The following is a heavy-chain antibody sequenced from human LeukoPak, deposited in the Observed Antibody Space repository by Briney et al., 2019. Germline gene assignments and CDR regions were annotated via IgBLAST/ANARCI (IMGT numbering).Heavy chain of an antibody. J-gene: IGHJ5*02. Sequence: ASVKVSCKASGGTFSSYTISWVRQAPGQGLEWMGRIIPILGIANYAQKFQGRVTITADKSTSTAYMELSSLRSEDTDVYYCARDSNGYYDFWSGYNKYNWFDPWGQGTLVTVSS. V-gene: IGHV1-69*04. CDR1: GGTFSSYT. CDR2: IIPILGIA. D-gene: IGHD3-3*01. CDR3: ARDSNGYYDFWSGYNKYNWFDP.